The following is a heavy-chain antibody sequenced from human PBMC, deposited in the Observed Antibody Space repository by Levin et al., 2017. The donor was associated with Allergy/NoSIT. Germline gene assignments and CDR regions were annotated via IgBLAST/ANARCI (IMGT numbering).Heavy chain of an antibody. CDR2: INLSGST. V-gene: IGHV4-34*01. Sequence: SETLSLTCAVYGGSFSGYYWSWIRQPPGKGLEWIGEINLSGSTNYNPSLKSRVTISVDTSKNQFSLKLSSVTAADTAVYYCARERRVWFRKMAFDIWGQGTMVTVSS. CDR1: GGSFSGYY. J-gene: IGHJ3*02. CDR3: ARERRVWFRKMAFDI. D-gene: IGHD3-10*01.